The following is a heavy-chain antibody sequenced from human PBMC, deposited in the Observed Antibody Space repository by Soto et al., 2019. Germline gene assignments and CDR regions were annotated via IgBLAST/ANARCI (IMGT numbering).Heavy chain of an antibody. CDR2: IYPGDSDT. D-gene: IGHD3-9*01. V-gene: IGHV5-51*01. CDR1: GHSFTSYW. Sequence: GESLKISCKGSGHSFTSYWIGWVPQMPGKGLEWMGIIYPGDSDTRYSPSFQGQVTISADKSISTAYLQWSSLKASDTAMYYCARHGVGDILTGQPDYWGQGTLVTVPS. CDR3: ARHGVGDILTGQPDY. J-gene: IGHJ4*02.